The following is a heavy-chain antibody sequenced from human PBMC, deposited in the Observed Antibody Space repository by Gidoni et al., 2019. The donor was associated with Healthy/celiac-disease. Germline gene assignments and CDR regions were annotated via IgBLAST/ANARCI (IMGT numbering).Heavy chain of an antibody. CDR2: IYYSGST. J-gene: IGHJ2*01. V-gene: IGHV4-39*01. CDR1: GGSISSSSYY. CDR3: ARNPDSSGYETYWYFDL. Sequence: QLQLQESGPGLVKPSETLSLTCTVSGGSISSSSYYWGWIRQPPGKGLEWIGSIYYSGSTYYNPSLKSRVTISVDTSKNQFSLKLSSVTAADTAVYYCARNPDSSGYETYWYFDLWGRGTLVTVSS. D-gene: IGHD3-22*01.